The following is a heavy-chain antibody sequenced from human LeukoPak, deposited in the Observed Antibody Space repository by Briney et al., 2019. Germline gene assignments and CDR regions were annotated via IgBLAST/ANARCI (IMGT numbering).Heavy chain of an antibody. Sequence: SETLSLTCTVSGGSISSRDNYWGWFRQPPGKGLEWIGSIYYSGNTYYNPSLESRVTISVDTSKNQFTLKVSSATASDTAVYYCARQDTLTHYYVMDVWGQGTTVTVSS. CDR2: IYYSGNT. CDR1: GGSISSRDNY. J-gene: IGHJ6*02. D-gene: IGHD4-17*01. CDR3: ARQDTLTHYYVMDV. V-gene: IGHV4-39*01.